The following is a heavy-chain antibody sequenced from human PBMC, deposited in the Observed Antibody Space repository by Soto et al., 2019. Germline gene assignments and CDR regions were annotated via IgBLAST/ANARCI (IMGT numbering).Heavy chain of an antibody. V-gene: IGHV1-69*04. CDR1: GGTFSSYT. J-gene: IGHJ4*02. CDR3: ARDDRDGYNYPDY. Sequence: ASVKVSCKASGGTFSSYTISWVRQAPGQGLEWMGRIIPILGIANYAQKFQGRVTITADKSTSTAYMELSSLRSEDTAVYYCARDDRDGYNYPDYWGQGTLVTVS. CDR2: IIPILGIA. D-gene: IGHD5-12*01.